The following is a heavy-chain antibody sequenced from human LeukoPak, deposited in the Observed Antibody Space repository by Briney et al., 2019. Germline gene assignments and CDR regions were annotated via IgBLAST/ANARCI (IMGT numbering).Heavy chain of an antibody. CDR2: IYHSGST. CDR3: ARVPAAISWYFDL. V-gene: IGHV4-30-2*01. D-gene: IGHD2-2*01. J-gene: IGHJ2*01. CDR1: GGSISSGGYY. Sequence: SQTLSLTCTVSGGSISSGGYYWSWIRQPPGKGLEWIGYIYHSGSTYYNPSLKSRVTISVDRSKNQFSLKLSSVTAADTAVYYCARVPAAISWYFDLWGRGTLVTVSS.